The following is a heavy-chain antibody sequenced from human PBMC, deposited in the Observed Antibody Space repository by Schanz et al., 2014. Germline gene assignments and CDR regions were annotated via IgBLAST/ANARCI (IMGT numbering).Heavy chain of an antibody. CDR1: GVSIGGYY. D-gene: IGHD1-26*01. CDR3: ARLGVGDKAYYYYGTDV. J-gene: IGHJ6*02. V-gene: IGHV4-59*08. CDR2: IFFSGST. Sequence: QVQLQESGPGLVKPSETLSLTCTVSGVSIGGYYWSWIRQPPGKGLEWIGYIFFSGSTTYNPSFNSRVPISVDMSKTQSPLNRSSVTAADTAVYYCARLGVGDKAYYYYGTDVWGQGTTVLVSS.